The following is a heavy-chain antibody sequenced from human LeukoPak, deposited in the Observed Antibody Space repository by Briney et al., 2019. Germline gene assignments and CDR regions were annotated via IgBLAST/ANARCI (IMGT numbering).Heavy chain of an antibody. V-gene: IGHV4-4*07. J-gene: IGHJ5*02. CDR3: ARNRDDGDPQRRQRLNNWFDP. CDR2: IYTSGGT. CDR1: GGSISTYY. Sequence: SETLSLTCTVSGGSISTYYWRWLRPPAGKGLEWIGRIYTSGGTNYNHYPKSRVTMSVDTPRNQFSLKLGSVTAADAAVYYGARNRDDGDPQRRQRLNNWFDPWGQGRLV. D-gene: IGHD4-17*01.